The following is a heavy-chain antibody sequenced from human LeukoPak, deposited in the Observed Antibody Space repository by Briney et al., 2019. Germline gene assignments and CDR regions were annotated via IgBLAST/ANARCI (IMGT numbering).Heavy chain of an antibody. CDR1: GGSFSGYY. CDR2: IHYTGNS. J-gene: IGHJ4*02. Sequence: SETLSLTCAVYGGSFSGYYWSWIRQPPGKGLEWIGSIHYTGNSYYNPSLKSRVTISVDSSKIQFSLRLSSVTASDTAVYYCARQWNDYFDYWGQGTLVTVSS. V-gene: IGHV4-34*01. D-gene: IGHD6-19*01. CDR3: ARQWNDYFDY.